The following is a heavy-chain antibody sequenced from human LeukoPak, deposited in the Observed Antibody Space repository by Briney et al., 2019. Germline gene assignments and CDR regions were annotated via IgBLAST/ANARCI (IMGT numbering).Heavy chain of an antibody. CDR2: ISTNSANT. J-gene: IGHJ4*02. CDR3: AKGQSTIATRSFDS. D-gene: IGHD6-6*01. Sequence: GGSLRLSCAVSGFTFSAYGMNWVRQAPGKGLEWVSTISTNSANTYYTDSVKGRFTISRDNSKDTLFMQMNSLRAEDTAVYYCAKGQSTIATRSFDSWGQGTLVTVSS. V-gene: IGHV3-23*01. CDR1: GFTFSAYG.